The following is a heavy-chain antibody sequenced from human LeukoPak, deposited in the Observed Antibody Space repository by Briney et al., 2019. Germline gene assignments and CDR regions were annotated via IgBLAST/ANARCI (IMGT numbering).Heavy chain of an antibody. CDR3: ARVEAEEYYYGSGSYYPGV. D-gene: IGHD3-10*01. V-gene: IGHV3-23*01. CDR1: GFTFSSYA. CDR2: ISGSGGST. J-gene: IGHJ4*02. Sequence: GGSLRLSCAASGFTFSSYAMSWVRQAPGKGLEWVSAISGSGGSTYYADSVKGRFTISRDNAKNSLYLQMNSLRSDDTAVYYCARVEAEEYYYGSGSYYPGVWGQGTLVTVSS.